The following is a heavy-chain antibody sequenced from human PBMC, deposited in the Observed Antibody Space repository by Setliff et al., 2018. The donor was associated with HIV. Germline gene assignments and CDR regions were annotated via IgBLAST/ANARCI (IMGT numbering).Heavy chain of an antibody. D-gene: IGHD1-1*01. J-gene: IGHJ4*02. CDR2: IYPGGARR. V-gene: IGHV1-46*01. CDR3: ARPSVRMARNWYDFGY. Sequence: ASVKVSCKASGYTLTTYGISWVRQAPGQGLEWMGIIYPGGARRSYAQKFQGRVTMTRNTSTSTAYMELSSLTSEDTAVYYCARPSVRMARNWYDFGYWGQGTLVTVSS. CDR1: GYTLTTYG.